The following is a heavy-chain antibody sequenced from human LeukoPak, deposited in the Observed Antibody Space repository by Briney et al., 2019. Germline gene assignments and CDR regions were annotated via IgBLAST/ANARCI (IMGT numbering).Heavy chain of an antibody. J-gene: IGHJ6*02. CDR1: GGSISSGNVC. CDR3: ARVGIFFISMIRDYGMDV. V-gene: IGHV4-31*03. D-gene: IGHD3-10*01. Sequence: PSETLSLTCTVSGGSISSGNVCWSWIRQHPGKGLEWIGYISHSGNTYYHPSLQRRVNISVDTSKNHFSLKLSSVTAADTAVYYCARVGIFFISMIRDYGMDVWGQGTTVTVSS. CDR2: ISHSGNT.